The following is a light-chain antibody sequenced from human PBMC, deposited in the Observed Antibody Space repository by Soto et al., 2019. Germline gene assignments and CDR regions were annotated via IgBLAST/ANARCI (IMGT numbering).Light chain of an antibody. V-gene: IGLV1-40*01. CDR2: GNI. Sequence: QSVLTQPPSVSGAPGQRVTISCTVNISNIGAGYDVHWYQQLPGKAPKLLIFGNINRPSEVPDRFSGSKSGTSASLAITGLQAEDEADYYCQSYDNSLSGPVVFGGGTQLTVL. CDR3: QSYDNSLSGPVV. CDR1: ISNIGAGYD. J-gene: IGLJ2*01.